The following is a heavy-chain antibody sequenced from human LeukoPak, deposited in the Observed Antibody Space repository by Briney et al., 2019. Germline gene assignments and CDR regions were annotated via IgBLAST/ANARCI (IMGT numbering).Heavy chain of an antibody. CDR1: GFTFSSYA. CDR3: ARIRRGSSSWYYFDS. D-gene: IGHD6-13*01. J-gene: IGHJ4*02. V-gene: IGHV3-23*01. Sequence: GGSLRLSCAASGFTFSSYAMSWVRQAPGKGLEWVSAISGSGGSTYYADSVKGRFTISRDNSKNTLYLQMNSLRAEDTAVYYCARIRRGSSSWYYFDSWGQGTLVTVSS. CDR2: ISGSGGST.